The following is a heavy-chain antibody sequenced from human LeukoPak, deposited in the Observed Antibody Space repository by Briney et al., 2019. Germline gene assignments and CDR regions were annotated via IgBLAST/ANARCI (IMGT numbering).Heavy chain of an antibody. V-gene: IGHV3-21*01. Sequence: GGSLRLSCAASGFTFSNYSMNWVRQAPGKGLEWVSSISSSSSYIYYADSVKGRFTISRDNAKNSLYLQMNSLRAEDTAVYYCAIYDFWSGYSDYWGQGTLVTVSS. D-gene: IGHD3-3*01. CDR1: GFTFSNYS. J-gene: IGHJ4*02. CDR2: ISSSSSYI. CDR3: AIYDFWSGYSDY.